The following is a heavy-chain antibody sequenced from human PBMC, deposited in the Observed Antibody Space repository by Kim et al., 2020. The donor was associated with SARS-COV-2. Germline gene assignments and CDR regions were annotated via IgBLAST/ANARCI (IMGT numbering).Heavy chain of an antibody. CDR3: ARAYYYDSSGYYQYNWFDP. CDR2: IYHSGST. D-gene: IGHD3-22*01. CDR1: GGSISSGGYS. V-gene: IGHV4-30-2*01. J-gene: IGHJ5*02. Sequence: SETLSLTCAVPGGSISSGGYSWSWIRQPPGKGLEWIGYIYHSGSTYYNPSLKSRVTISVDRSKNQFSLKLSSVTAADTAVYYCARAYYYDSSGYYQYNWFDPWGQGTLVTVSS.